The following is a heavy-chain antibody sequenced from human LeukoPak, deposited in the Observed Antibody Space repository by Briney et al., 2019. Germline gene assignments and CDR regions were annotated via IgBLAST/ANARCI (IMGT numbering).Heavy chain of an antibody. CDR1: GFSVTANY. J-gene: IGHJ4*02. Sequence: GGSLRLSCGASGFSVTANYMNWVRQAPGKGLEWVSVIYRAGNTYYADSVKGRFTISRDNSKNTLYLQLNSLRAEDTAVYYCVEGHWDTAFRFDYWGQETLVTVSS. V-gene: IGHV3-66*01. CDR3: VEGHWDTAFRFDY. D-gene: IGHD5-18*01. CDR2: IYRAGNT.